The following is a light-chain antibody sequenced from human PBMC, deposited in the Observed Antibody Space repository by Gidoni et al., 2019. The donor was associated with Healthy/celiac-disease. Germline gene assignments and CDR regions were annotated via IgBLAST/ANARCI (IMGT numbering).Light chain of an antibody. V-gene: IGKV1-33*01. CDR1: HDISNY. CDR2: DAS. J-gene: IGKJ3*01. CDR3: QQYDTLLT. Sequence: DVQMTQSPSSLSASVGDKVTITCQPSHDISNYLKWYQQKRGKAPKLLIYDASNLETGVSSRFSGSGSGTDFTFTISILHPEDIATYYCQQYDTLLTFGPGTKVDIK.